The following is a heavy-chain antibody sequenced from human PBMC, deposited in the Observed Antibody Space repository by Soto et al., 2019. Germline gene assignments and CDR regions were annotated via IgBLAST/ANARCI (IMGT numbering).Heavy chain of an antibody. CDR1: GFTFSTYA. V-gene: IGHV3-23*01. CDR3: AHPRGYGVFDAYDI. Sequence: EGQLLESGGGLVQPRGSLRVSCAASGFTFSTYAMSWVRQAPGKGLEWVSAISATAGDTYYADSVRGRFTISRDNSRNALYLQLNSLRVEDTAVYYCAHPRGYGVFDAYDIWGQGTMVTVSS. J-gene: IGHJ3*02. CDR2: ISATAGDT. D-gene: IGHD4-17*01.